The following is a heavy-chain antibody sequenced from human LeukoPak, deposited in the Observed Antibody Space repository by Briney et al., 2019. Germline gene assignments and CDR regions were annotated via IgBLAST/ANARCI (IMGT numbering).Heavy chain of an antibody. J-gene: IGHJ4*02. D-gene: IGHD1-26*01. CDR2: IYYSGST. CDR1: GGSISRYY. Sequence: PSDTLSLTCTVSGGSISRYYWRWIRQPPGKGLEWIGYIYYSGSTNYHPSLKSRVTISVDTSKNQFSLKLSSVTAADTAVYYCARSRRIVGPPGYWGQGTLVTVSS. V-gene: IGHV4-59*07. CDR3: ARSRRIVGPPGY.